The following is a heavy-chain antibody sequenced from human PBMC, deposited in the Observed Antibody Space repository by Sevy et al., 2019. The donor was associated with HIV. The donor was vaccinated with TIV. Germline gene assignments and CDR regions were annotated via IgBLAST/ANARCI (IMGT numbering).Heavy chain of an antibody. CDR1: GFTFSDYG. CDR3: ARDFMRLDSSSWLGYYYYYYGMDV. CDR2: ISFDGSNK. D-gene: IGHD6-13*01. V-gene: IGHV3-30*03. J-gene: IGHJ6*02. Sequence: GGSLRLSCAASGFTFSDYGIHWVRQAPGKGLEWVAIISFDGSNKYYADSVKGRFSISRDNSKNTLFLQMNSLRTEDTAVYYCARDFMRLDSSSWLGYYYYYYGMDVWGQGTTVTVSS.